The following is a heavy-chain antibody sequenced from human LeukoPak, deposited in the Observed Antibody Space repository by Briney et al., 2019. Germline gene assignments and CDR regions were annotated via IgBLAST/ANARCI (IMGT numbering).Heavy chain of an antibody. CDR1: GFTFSYYV. Sequence: GGSLRLSCAASGFTFSYYVMHWVRQAPGKGLEWVAVISYDGSDIYYADSVKGRFTISRDNAKNSLYLQMNSLRAEDTAVYYCARDSRFLEDRWFYPWGQGTLVTVSS. CDR3: ARDSRFLEDRWFYP. CDR2: ISYDGSDI. D-gene: IGHD3-3*01. J-gene: IGHJ5*02. V-gene: IGHV3-30*03.